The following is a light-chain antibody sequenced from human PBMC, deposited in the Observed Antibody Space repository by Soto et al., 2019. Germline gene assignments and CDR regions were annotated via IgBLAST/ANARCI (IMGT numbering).Light chain of an antibody. CDR3: QQYDRSPPFT. Sequence: DIVLTQSPATLSSSPGERATLSCRASQSVSSSYLAWYQQKPGQAPRLLLYGASSKATGITDRFSGSGSGTDFTFTISRLEPDDFAVYYCQQYDRSPPFTFGGGTKVEIK. V-gene: IGKV3-20*01. J-gene: IGKJ4*02. CDR1: QSVSSSY. CDR2: GAS.